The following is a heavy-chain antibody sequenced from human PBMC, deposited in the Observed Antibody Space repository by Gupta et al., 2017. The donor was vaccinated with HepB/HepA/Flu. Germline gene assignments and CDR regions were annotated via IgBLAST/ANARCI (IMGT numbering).Heavy chain of an antibody. CDR1: GGSFSDNY. V-gene: IGHV4-34*01. CDR2: INHSGNT. Sequence: QVQLQQWGAGLLKPSETLSLTCAVYGGSFSDNYWSWIRQPPGKGLEWIGEINHSGNTNYNPSLKSRVTISVDTSKNQFSLKFSSVTAADTAVYSCVKGLGRAPTNTSPDAFDIWGQGTMVTVSS. D-gene: IGHD1-26*01. CDR3: VKGLGRAPTNTSPDAFDI. J-gene: IGHJ3*02.